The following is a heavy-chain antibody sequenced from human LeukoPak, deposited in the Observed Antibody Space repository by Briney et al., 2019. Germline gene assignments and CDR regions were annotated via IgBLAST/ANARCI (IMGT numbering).Heavy chain of an antibody. CDR3: AKDARAVLRYFDWENNWFDP. J-gene: IGHJ5*02. CDR1: GFSVSSNY. V-gene: IGHV3-53*05. D-gene: IGHD3-9*01. CDR2: IYSGGTT. Sequence: GGSLRLSCAASGFSVSSNYMSWVRQAPGKGLEWVSVIYSGGTTYYADSVKGRFTISRDNSKNTLYLQMNSLRAEDTAVYYCAKDARAVLRYFDWENNWFDPWGQGTLVTVSS.